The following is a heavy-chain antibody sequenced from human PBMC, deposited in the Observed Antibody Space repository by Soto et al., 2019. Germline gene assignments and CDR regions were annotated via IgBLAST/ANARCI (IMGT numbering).Heavy chain of an antibody. CDR3: TTAHPRGPDY. D-gene: IGHD5-12*01. V-gene: IGHV3-15*01. Sequence: LRLSFAASGFTFSNAWMNWVRQAPGKGLEWVGLIKSKTDGGTIDYPAPVKGRFIISRDDSRNTLYLQMNSLKTEDTAVYYCTTAHPRGPDYWGQGTLVTVSS. CDR1: GFTFSNAW. J-gene: IGHJ4*02. CDR2: IKSKTDGGTI.